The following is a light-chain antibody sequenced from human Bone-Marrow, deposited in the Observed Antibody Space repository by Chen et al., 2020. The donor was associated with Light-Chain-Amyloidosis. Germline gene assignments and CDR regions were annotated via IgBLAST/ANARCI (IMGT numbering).Light chain of an antibody. V-gene: IGKV3-20*01. CDR3: QQYGTSPLT. Sequence: EIVLTQSPGTLSLFPGEGANLSCRASQTISSNYLTWYQQKFGQAPRLLIYGSSSRATGIPDRFTGSGSVTDFTLTINRLEPEDFAMYYCQQYGTSPLTFGGGTKVEIK. CDR1: QTISSNY. CDR2: GSS. J-gene: IGKJ4*01.